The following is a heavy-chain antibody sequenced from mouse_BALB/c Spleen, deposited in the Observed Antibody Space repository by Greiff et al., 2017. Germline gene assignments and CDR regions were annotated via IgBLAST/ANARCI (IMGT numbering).Heavy chain of an antibody. CDR1: GFTFSSFG. D-gene: IGHD1-1*01. Sequence: EVNVVESGGGLVQPGGSRKLSCAASGFTFSSFGMHWVRQAPEKGLEWVAYISRGSSTIYYADTVKGRFTISRDNPKNTLFLQMTSLRSEDTAMYYCARYSYGSSPRYFDVWGAGTTVTVSS. CDR3: ARYSYGSSPRYFDV. V-gene: IGHV5-17*02. CDR2: ISRGSSTI. J-gene: IGHJ1*01.